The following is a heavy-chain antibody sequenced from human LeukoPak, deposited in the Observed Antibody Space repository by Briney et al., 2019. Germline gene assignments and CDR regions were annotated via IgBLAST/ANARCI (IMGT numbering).Heavy chain of an antibody. V-gene: IGHV3-66*01. J-gene: IGHJ6*03. CDR1: GFTVSSNY. Sequence: GGSLRLSCAASGFTVSSNYMSWVRQAPGKGLEWVSVIYSGGSTYYADSVKGRFTISRDNSKNTLYLQMNSLRAEDTAVYYCAKVLASYYYYYMDVWGKGTTVTVSS. CDR2: IYSGGST. CDR3: AKVLASYYYYYMDV.